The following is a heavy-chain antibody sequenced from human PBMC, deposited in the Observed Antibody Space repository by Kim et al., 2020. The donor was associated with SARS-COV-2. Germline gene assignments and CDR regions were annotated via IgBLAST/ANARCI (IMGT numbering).Heavy chain of an antibody. CDR1: GYSISSGYY. D-gene: IGHD1-26*01. CDR2: IYHSGST. V-gene: IGHV4-38-2*02. J-gene: IGHJ4*02. Sequence: SETLSLTCTVSGYSISSGYYWGWIRQPPGKGLEWIGSIYHSGSTYYNPSLKSRVTISVDTSKNQFSLKLSSVTAADTAVYYCARDVDGSRDYWGQGTLVTVSS. CDR3: ARDVDGSRDY.